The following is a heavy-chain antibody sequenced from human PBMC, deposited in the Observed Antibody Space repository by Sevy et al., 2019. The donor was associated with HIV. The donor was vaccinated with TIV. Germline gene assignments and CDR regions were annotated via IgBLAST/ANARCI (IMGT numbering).Heavy chain of an antibody. CDR1: GLTLSSCG. CDR2: ISYDGSNK. J-gene: IGHJ6*02. Sequence: GESLKISCAASGLTLSSCGMHWARQAPGKGLEWVAVISYDGSNKYYAESVKGRFTISRDTSKNTLYLQMNSLRAEDTAVYYSAKDFTGFYGMDVWGQGTTVTVSS. D-gene: IGHD3-9*01. CDR3: AKDFTGFYGMDV. V-gene: IGHV3-30*18.